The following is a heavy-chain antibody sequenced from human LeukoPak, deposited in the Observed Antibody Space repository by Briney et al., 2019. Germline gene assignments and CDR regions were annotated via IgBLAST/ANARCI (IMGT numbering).Heavy chain of an antibody. CDR1: GGSISSYY. CDR2: IYYSGST. D-gene: IGHD4-11*01. CDR3: ARYRGKTTVSSLDWFDT. J-gene: IGHJ5*02. Sequence: TSETLSLTCTVSGGSISSYYWSWIRQPPGKGLEWIGYIYYSGSTKYNPSLKSRVTISVDTSKNQFSLKLSSVTAADTAVYYCARYRGKTTVSSLDWFDTWGQGTLVTVSS. V-gene: IGHV4-59*01.